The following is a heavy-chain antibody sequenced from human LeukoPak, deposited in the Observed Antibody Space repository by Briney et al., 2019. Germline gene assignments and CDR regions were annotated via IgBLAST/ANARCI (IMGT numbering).Heavy chain of an antibody. CDR3: VRDKAGDYFDY. J-gene: IGHJ4*02. Sequence: GGSLRLSCAASGFTFSSYGMHWVRQAPGKGLEWVAVIWYDGSNKYYADSVKGRFTISRDNSKNTLYLQMNSLRAEDTAVYYCVRDKAGDYFDYWGQGTLSPSPQ. D-gene: IGHD4-17*01. CDR2: IWYDGSNK. CDR1: GFTFSSYG. V-gene: IGHV3-33*01.